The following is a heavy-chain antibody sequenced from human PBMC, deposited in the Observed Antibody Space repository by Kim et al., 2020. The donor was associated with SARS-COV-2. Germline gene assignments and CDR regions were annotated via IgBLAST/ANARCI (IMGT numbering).Heavy chain of an antibody. J-gene: IGHJ4*01. CDR3: TTDYERIGGFCDGETCYTASL. CDR2: IRSKADGGTA. V-gene: IGHV3-15*01. D-gene: IGHD2-15*01. Sequence: GGSLRLSCAASGFTFTKVWLSWVRQAPGKGLAWVGRIRSKADGGTADYAAPVKGRFTISRDDSKNTLYLQMNGLRAEDTAFYHCTTDYERIGGFCDGETCYTASLWGQGTLVTVST. CDR1: GFTFTKVW.